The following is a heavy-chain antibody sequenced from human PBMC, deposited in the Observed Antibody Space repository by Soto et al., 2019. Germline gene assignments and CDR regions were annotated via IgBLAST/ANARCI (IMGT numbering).Heavy chain of an antibody. CDR1: GDTFSSYA. CDR3: ARVGPAHYYDSSGYYSPLDY. V-gene: IGHV1-69*01. Sequence: QVQLVQSGAEVKKPGSSVKVSCKASGDTFSSYAINWVRQAPGQGLEWMGGVIPMFGRANYAQKVKGRVTITAGESTSTVYKELSSLRSEDTAVYYCARVGPAHYYDSSGYYSPLDYWGQGTLVTVSS. D-gene: IGHD3-22*01. J-gene: IGHJ4*02. CDR2: VIPMFGRA.